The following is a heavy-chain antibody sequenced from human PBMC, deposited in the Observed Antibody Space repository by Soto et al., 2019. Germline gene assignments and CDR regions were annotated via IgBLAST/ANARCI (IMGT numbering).Heavy chain of an antibody. CDR3: ARDGHNVVGRDASSFDY. V-gene: IGHV3-30*03. J-gene: IGHJ4*02. Sequence: QVRLVESGGGVVQPGRSLRLSCAASGFIFSTDGMHWVRQSPGKGLQWVAVVSDDGYTTYYAESVKGRFTVSRDSSKNQLYLQMSKLGIGDPAVYYCARDGHNVVGRDASSFDYWGQGTLVTVS. CDR2: VSDDGYTT. D-gene: IGHD2-15*01. CDR1: GFIFSTDG.